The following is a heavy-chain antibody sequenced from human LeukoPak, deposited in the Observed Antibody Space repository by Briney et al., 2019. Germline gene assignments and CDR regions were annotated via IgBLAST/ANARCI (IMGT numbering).Heavy chain of an antibody. D-gene: IGHD2-15*01. CDR2: IQYDGSNK. Sequence: GGSLRLSCAASGFTFSSYGMHWVRQAPGKGLDWVAFIQYDGSNKYYADSVKGRFTISRDNSKNTLYLQMNSLRAEDTAVYYCAKGSCCSHFDYWGQGTLVTVSS. CDR1: GFTFSSYG. CDR3: AKGSCCSHFDY. V-gene: IGHV3-30*02. J-gene: IGHJ4*02.